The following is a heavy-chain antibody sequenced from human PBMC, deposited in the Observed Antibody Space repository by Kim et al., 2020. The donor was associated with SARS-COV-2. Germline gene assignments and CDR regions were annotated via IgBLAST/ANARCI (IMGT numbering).Heavy chain of an antibody. D-gene: IGHD1-20*01. V-gene: IGHV3-30*07. Sequence: ECVRGRFTISRDNSKNALYLQMNSLRAEDTAVYYCARDRGYNWIYYYFACWGQGTLVTVSS. CDR3: ARDRGYNWIYYYFAC. J-gene: IGHJ4*02.